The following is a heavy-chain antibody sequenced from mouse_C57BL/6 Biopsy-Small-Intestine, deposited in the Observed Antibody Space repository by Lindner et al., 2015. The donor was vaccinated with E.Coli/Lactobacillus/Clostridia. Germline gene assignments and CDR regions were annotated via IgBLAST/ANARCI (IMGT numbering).Heavy chain of an antibody. CDR1: GFTFSDYG. Sequence: VQLQESGEGLVKPGGSLKLSCAASGFTFSDYGMHWVRQAPEKGLEWVAYISSGSSTIYYEDTVEGRFTVSRDNAKNTLFLQMTSLRSEDTAMYYCARPYYYAMDYWGQGTSVTVSS. CDR2: ISSGSSTI. CDR3: ARPYYYAMDY. V-gene: IGHV5-17*01. J-gene: IGHJ4*01.